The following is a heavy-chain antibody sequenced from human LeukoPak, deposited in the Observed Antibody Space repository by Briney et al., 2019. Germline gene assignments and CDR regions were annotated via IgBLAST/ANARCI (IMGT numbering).Heavy chain of an antibody. V-gene: IGHV3-21*01. CDR3: ARTRPSKLRFDY. D-gene: IGHD3-10*01. CDR2: TSGSSSYI. Sequence: GGSLRLSCAASGFTFSSYSMNWVRQAPGKGLEWVSSTSGSSSYIYYADSVKGRFTISRDNARNSLYLQMNSLRAEDTAVYYCARTRPSKLRFDYWGQGTLVTVSS. CDR1: GFTFSSYS. J-gene: IGHJ4*02.